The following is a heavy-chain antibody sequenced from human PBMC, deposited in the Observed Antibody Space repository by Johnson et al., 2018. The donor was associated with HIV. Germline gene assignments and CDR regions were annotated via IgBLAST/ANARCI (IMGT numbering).Heavy chain of an antibody. CDR2: ISYDGNIK. D-gene: IGHD3-22*01. J-gene: IGHJ3*02. V-gene: IGHV3-30-3*01. Sequence: QVQLLESGGGVVQPGRSLRLSCAPSGFTFSSYAMHWVRQAPGKGLEWVAVISYDGNIKYYADSVKGRFTISRDNSKNTLYLQMNSLRAEDTAVYYCARAGYYYDSSGIFIPQDAFDIWGQGTMVTVSS. CDR1: GFTFSSYA. CDR3: ARAGYYYDSSGIFIPQDAFDI.